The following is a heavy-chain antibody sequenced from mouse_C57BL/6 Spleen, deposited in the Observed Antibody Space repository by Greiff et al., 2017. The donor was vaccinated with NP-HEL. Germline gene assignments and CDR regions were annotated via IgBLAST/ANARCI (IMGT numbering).Heavy chain of an antibody. CDR1: GFTFRSYA. CDR2: ISDGGSYT. CDR3: AGVSLTGTGY. J-gene: IGHJ2*01. D-gene: IGHD4-1*01. Sequence: DVMLVESGGGLVKPGGSLKLSCAASGFTFRSYAMSWVRQTPEKRLEWVATISDGGSYTYYPDNVKGRFTISRDNAKNNLYLQMSHLKSEDTAMYYCAGVSLTGTGYWGQGTTLTVSS. V-gene: IGHV5-4*03.